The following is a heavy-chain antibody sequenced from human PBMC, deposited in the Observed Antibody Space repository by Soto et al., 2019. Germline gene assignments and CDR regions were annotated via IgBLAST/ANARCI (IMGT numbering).Heavy chain of an antibody. CDR3: AKVSSSWYAGVFDL. V-gene: IGHV3-23*01. CDR2: LSDSGDSI. Sequence: EVQLLESGGGLVQPGRSLRLSCTASGFTFSSHAMTWVRQAPGKGLEWVSGLSDSGDSIYYADSVKGRFTIYRDNSXNTLYLQMNTLRVEDMAVYYCAKVSSSWYAGVFDLWGQGTLVTVSS. J-gene: IGHJ4*02. CDR1: GFTFSSHA. D-gene: IGHD6-13*01.